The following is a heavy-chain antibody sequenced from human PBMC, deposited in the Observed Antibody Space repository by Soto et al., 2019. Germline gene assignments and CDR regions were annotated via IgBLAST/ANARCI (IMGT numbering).Heavy chain of an antibody. CDR3: ARGWVEGLSRQPPTDY. J-gene: IGHJ4*02. CDR1: GFTFSRCW. Sequence: PGGSLRLSCAASGFTFSRCWMHWVRQAPGKGLVWVSRIDSYGSATSQVDSVEGRFTISRDNAKNTLYLQMNSLRAEDTAVYYCARGWVEGLSRQPPTDYWGQRTLVTVSS. V-gene: IGHV3-74*01. CDR2: IDSYGSAT. D-gene: IGHD3-3*01.